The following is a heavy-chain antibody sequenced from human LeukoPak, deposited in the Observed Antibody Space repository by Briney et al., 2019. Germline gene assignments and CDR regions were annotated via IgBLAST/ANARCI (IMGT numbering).Heavy chain of an antibody. Sequence: GRSLRLSCAASGFTFSSYAMHWVRQAPGKGLEWAAVISYDGSNKYYADSAKGRFTISRDNSKNTLYLQMNSLRAEDTAVYYCARAHLLTRGAFDIWGQGTMVTVSS. CDR2: ISYDGSNK. CDR3: ARAHLLTRGAFDI. D-gene: IGHD1-26*01. CDR1: GFTFSSYA. V-gene: IGHV3-30*04. J-gene: IGHJ3*02.